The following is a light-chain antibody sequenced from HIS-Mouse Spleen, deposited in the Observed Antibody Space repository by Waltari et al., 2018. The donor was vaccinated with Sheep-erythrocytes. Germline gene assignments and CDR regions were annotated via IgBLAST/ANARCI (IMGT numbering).Light chain of an antibody. CDR3: YSTDSSGNHRV. V-gene: IGLV3-10*01. Sequence: SYELTQPPSVSVSPGQTARITCSGDALPKKYAYWYQQKSGQAPVLVIYEDSKRTSGIPERFYGSSSGTMATLTISGAQVEDEADYYCYSTDSSGNHRVFGTGTKVTVL. CDR1: ALPKKY. J-gene: IGLJ1*01. CDR2: EDS.